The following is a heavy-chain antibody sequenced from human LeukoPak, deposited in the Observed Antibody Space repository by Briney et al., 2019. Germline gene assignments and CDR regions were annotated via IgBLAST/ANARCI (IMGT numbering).Heavy chain of an antibody. Sequence: SETLSLTCAVSGGSISSSNWWSWVRQPQGKGLEWIGEIYHSGSTNYNPSLKSRVTISVDKSKNQFSLKLSSVTAADTAVYYCARDYYGSGSTFDYWGQGTLVTVSS. CDR3: ARDYYGSGSTFDY. CDR1: GGSISSSNW. D-gene: IGHD3-10*01. J-gene: IGHJ4*02. CDR2: IYHSGST. V-gene: IGHV4-4*02.